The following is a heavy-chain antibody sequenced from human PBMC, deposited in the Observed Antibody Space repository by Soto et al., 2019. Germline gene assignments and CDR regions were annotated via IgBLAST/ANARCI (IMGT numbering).Heavy chain of an antibody. CDR3: ERDHNGEDDGGY. Sequence: QVQLVQSGAEVRKPGASVKVSCKSSGYTFINHGIFWVRQAPGQGLEWMAWIYPYNGNTNYAQKFLGRVALTTHTATTTPYMDLRSVTSDATAISYCERDHNGEDDGGYWAQGTLVTVSS. CDR1: GYTFINHG. CDR2: IYPYNGNT. D-gene: IGHD2-8*01. V-gene: IGHV1-18*01. J-gene: IGHJ4*02.